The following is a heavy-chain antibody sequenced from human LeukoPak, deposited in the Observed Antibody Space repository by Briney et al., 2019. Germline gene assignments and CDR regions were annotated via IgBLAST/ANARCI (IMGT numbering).Heavy chain of an antibody. CDR2: ISYDGSNK. V-gene: IGHV3-30*18. D-gene: IGHD2-15*01. Sequence: GGSLRLSCAASGFTFSSYGMHWVRQAPGKGLEWVAVISYDGSNKYYADSVKGRFTISRDNSKNTLYLQMNSLRAEDTAVYYCAKGRARWLLLLPFDYWGQGTLVTVSS. CDR1: GFTFSSYG. J-gene: IGHJ4*02. CDR3: AKGRARWLLLLPFDY.